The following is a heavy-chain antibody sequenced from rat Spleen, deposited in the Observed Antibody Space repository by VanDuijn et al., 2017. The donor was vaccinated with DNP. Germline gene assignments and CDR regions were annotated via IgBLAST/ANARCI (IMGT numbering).Heavy chain of an antibody. V-gene: IGHV5-31*01. Sequence: EVQLVESGGGPVQPGRSLKLSCVASGFIFSNYWMTWIRQAPGKGLEWVASISNTGDNTYYSDSVKGRFSLSRDNAKSTLYLQVNSLRSEDTATYYWATDQAYYYDGTYYYGWGQGVMVTVSS. CDR3: ATDQAYYYDGTYYYG. J-gene: IGHJ2*01. D-gene: IGHD1-12*02. CDR1: GFIFSNYW. CDR2: ISNTGDNT.